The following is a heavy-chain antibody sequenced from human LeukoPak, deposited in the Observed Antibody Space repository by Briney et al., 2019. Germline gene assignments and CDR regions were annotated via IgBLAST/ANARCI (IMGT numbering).Heavy chain of an antibody. D-gene: IGHD4/OR15-4a*01. Sequence: GRSLRLSCAASGFTFSSYAMHRVRQAPGKGLEWVAVISYDGSNKYYADSVKGRFTISRDNSKNTLYLQMHSLRVEDTAVYFCARDPGAFPYFFDNWGQGTLVTVSS. CDR1: GFTFSSYA. V-gene: IGHV3-30*04. J-gene: IGHJ4*02. CDR3: ARDPGAFPYFFDN. CDR2: ISYDGSNK.